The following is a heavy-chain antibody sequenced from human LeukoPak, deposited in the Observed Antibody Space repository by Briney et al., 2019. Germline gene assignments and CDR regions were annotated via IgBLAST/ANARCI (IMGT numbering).Heavy chain of an antibody. CDR3: VKGQRSIGDYPAFDY. D-gene: IGHD4-17*01. J-gene: IGHJ4*02. Sequence: GGSLRLSCSASGFTFSSYAMHWVRQAPGKGLEYVSAISSNGGSTYYADSVKGTFTISRDNSKNTLYLQMSSLRAEHTAVYYCVKGQRSIGDYPAFDYWGQGTLVTVSS. CDR1: GFTFSSYA. V-gene: IGHV3-64D*06. CDR2: ISSNGGST.